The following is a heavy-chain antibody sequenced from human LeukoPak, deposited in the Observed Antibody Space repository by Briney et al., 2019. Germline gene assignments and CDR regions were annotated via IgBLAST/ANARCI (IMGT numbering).Heavy chain of an antibody. D-gene: IGHD6-13*01. CDR1: GFTFSSYV. CDR3: AKLYSSWYRDDAFDI. V-gene: IGHV3-23*01. CDR2: ISGSGGST. J-gene: IGHJ3*02. Sequence: GGSLRLSCAASGFTFSSYVMSWVRQAPGKGLDWVSGISGSGGSTYYADSVKGRFTISRDNSKNTLYLQMNSLRAEDTAVYYCAKLYSSWYRDDAFDIWGQGTMVTVSS.